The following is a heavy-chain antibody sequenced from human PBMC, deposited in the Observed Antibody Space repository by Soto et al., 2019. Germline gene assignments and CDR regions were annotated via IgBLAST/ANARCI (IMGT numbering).Heavy chain of an antibody. CDR3: ARVGSTGWAPDY. J-gene: IGHJ4*02. D-gene: IGHD6-19*01. CDR1: GGSITGHY. V-gene: IGHV4-59*11. Sequence: KTSETLSLTCAVSGGSITGHYWIWIRQPPGKGLEWIGYIFYSGDTNYNPSLKSRVTISVDTSKNHFSLKLSSVTAADTALYYCARVGSTGWAPDYWGQGTLVTVSS. CDR2: IFYSGDT.